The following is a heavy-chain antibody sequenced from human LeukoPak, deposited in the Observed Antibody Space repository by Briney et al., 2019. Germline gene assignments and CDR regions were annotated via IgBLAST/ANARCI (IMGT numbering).Heavy chain of an antibody. CDR3: ARDYKYAFDN. J-gene: IGHJ4*02. CDR2: IGISSGNT. V-gene: IGHV3-48*01. D-gene: IGHD5-24*01. Sequence: PGGSLRLSCAASGFRFSDYSMNWVRQAPGKGLEWISYIGISSGNTNYADSVKGRFTISGGKAKNSLYLQMNSLRVEDTAVYYCARDYKYAFDNWGQGTLVTVSS. CDR1: GFRFSDYS.